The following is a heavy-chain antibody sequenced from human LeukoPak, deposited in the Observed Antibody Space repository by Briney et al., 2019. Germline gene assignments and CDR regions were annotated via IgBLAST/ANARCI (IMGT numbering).Heavy chain of an antibody. V-gene: IGHV1-69*05. D-gene: IGHD3-22*01. CDR3: ARGARRLLRGSGYHY. CDR2: IIPIFCTA. CDR1: GGTFSSYA. Sequence: SVKVSCKASGGTFSSYAISWVRQAPGQGLEWMGGIIPIFCTANYAQKFQGRVTITTDESKSTAYMELSSLRSEDTAVYYCARGARRLLRGSGYHYWGQGTLVTVSS. J-gene: IGHJ4*02.